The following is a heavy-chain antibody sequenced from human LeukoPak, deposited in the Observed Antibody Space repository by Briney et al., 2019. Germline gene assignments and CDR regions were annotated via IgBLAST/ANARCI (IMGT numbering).Heavy chain of an antibody. CDR2: ISGSNSYI. Sequence: GGSLRLSCAASGFTFSSYSMNWVRQAPGKGLEWVSSISGSNSYIYYADSVKGRFTISRDNAKNSLYLQMNSLRAEDTAVYYCARGLDNYGYSANIWGQGTMVTVSS. V-gene: IGHV3-21*01. CDR1: GFTFSSYS. D-gene: IGHD5-18*01. CDR3: ARGLDNYGYSANI. J-gene: IGHJ3*02.